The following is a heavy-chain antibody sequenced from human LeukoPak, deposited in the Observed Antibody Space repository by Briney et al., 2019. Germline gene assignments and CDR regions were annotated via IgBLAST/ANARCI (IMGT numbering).Heavy chain of an antibody. CDR1: GGSINSYY. Sequence: ASETLSPTCTVSGGSINSYYWNWIRQPPGKGLEWIGYIYHSGSTNYNPSLKSRVTISLDTSKNQFSLKLTSVTAADTAIYYCARVGGMTTINNAAFDIWGQGIMVTVSS. CDR2: IYHSGST. V-gene: IGHV4-59*01. CDR3: ARVGGMTTINNAAFDI. J-gene: IGHJ3*02. D-gene: IGHD4-4*01.